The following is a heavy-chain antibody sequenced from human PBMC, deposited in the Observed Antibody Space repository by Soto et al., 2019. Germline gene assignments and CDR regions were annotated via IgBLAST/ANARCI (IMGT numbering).Heavy chain of an antibody. Sequence: SETLSLTCTVSGGSTSSDNYWSWIRQPPGKGLEWIEHIYYSGNTDYNPSLKSRLAISIDTSKNQFSLKLSSVTAADTAVYFCAREGGESSDGLYYFDSWGQGSLVTVSS. J-gene: IGHJ4*02. V-gene: IGHV4-30-4*01. CDR3: AREGGESSDGLYYFDS. D-gene: IGHD3-16*01. CDR2: IYYSGNT. CDR1: GGSTSSDNY.